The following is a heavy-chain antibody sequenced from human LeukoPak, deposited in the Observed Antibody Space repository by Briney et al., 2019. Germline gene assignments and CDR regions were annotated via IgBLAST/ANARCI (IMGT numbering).Heavy chain of an antibody. V-gene: IGHV3-30*02. CDR3: AKSSGADSRSWYLHYFDY. J-gene: IGHJ4*02. CDR1: GFTFRSYA. D-gene: IGHD3-22*01. Sequence: GGSLRLSCAASGFTFRSYAMHWVRPAAGRGVEWVAFIRYDGTNKDYADSVKGRFTISRDNSKNTLYLQMNSLRSEDTAVYYCAKSSGADSRSWYLHYFDYWGQGTLVTVSS. CDR2: IRYDGTNK.